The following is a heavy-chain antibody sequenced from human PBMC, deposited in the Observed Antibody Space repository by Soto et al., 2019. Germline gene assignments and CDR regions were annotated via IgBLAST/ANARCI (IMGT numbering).Heavy chain of an antibody. CDR3: ARSSTSANYFDY. D-gene: IGHD2-2*01. CDR1: GGSISSGGYY. J-gene: IGHJ4*02. CDR2: IYYSGST. Sequence: QVQLQESGPGLVKPSQTLSLTCTVSGGSISSGGYYWSWIRQHPGKGLEWIGYIYYSGSTYYNPSLKSRVTISLDTCKNQFSLKLSSVTAADTAVYYCARSSTSANYFDYWGQGTLVTVSS. V-gene: IGHV4-31*03.